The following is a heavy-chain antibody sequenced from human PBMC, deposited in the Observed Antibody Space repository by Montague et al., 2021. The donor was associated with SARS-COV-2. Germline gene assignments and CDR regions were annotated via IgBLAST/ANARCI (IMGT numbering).Heavy chain of an antibody. CDR1: GGSISSGSYY. D-gene: IGHD6-13*01. J-gene: IGHJ6*03. CDR2: IYTSGST. Sequence: TLSLTCTVSGGSISSGSYYWSWIRQPAGKGLEWIGRIYTSGSTNYNPPLKSRVTISVDTSKNQFSLKLSSVTAADTAVYYCASGIAATYYYMDVWGKGTTVTVSS. V-gene: IGHV4-61*02. CDR3: ASGIAATYYYMDV.